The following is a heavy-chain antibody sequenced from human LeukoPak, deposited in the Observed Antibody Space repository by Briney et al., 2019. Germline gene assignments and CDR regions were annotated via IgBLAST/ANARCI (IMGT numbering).Heavy chain of an antibody. J-gene: IGHJ4*02. Sequence: SETLSLTCTVSGGSISSYYWNWIRQPAGKGLEWIGRIYTSGSTNYNPSLMSRVTMSVDTSKNQFSLKLSSVTAAGTAVYYCARDYRGYRFDYWGQRTLVTVSS. CDR3: ARDYRGYRFDY. V-gene: IGHV4-4*07. D-gene: IGHD3-22*01. CDR1: GGSISSYY. CDR2: IYTSGST.